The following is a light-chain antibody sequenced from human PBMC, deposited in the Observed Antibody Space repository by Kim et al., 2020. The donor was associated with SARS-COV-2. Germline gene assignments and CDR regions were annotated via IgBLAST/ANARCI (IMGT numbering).Light chain of an antibody. CDR1: QSVSSTF. CDR3: QQYDSSTWT. V-gene: IGKV3-20*01. CDR2: GAS. J-gene: IGKJ1*01. Sequence: SPETRATPSCGASQSVSSTFLAWYQQKTGQAPRLLIFGASSRATGTPDRFSGSVSGTDFTLTISRLEPEDFAVYYCQQYDSSTWTFGQRTKVDIK.